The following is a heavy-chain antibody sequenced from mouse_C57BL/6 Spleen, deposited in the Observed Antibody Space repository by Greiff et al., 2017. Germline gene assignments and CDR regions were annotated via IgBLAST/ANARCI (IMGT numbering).Heavy chain of an antibody. V-gene: IGHV14-2*01. CDR1: GFNITDYY. J-gene: IGHJ2*01. CDR3: AREDYYGSSYNYFDY. CDR2: IDPEDGET. D-gene: IGHD1-1*01. Sequence: EVQLQQSGAELVKPGASVKLSCTASGFNITDYYMHWVKQRIEQGLEWIGRIDPEDGETKYAPKFQGKATITADTSTNTAYLQRSSLTSEDTALYYCAREDYYGSSYNYFDYWGQGTTLTVSS.